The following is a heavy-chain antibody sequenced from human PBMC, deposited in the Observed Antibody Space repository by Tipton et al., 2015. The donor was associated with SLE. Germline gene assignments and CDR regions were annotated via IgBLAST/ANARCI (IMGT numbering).Heavy chain of an antibody. CDR1: GVSITGYW. Sequence: GLVKPSETLSLTCTVSGVSITGYWWNWIRQAAGRGPEWIGSIYSSGLTYYNPSLESRVTMSVDTSKNQFSLKLSSVTAADTAIYFCATNWAGGGYCFDYWGQGALVTVSS. J-gene: IGHJ4*02. D-gene: IGHD3-22*01. V-gene: IGHV4-4*07. CDR3: ATNWAGGGYCFDY. CDR2: IYSSGLT.